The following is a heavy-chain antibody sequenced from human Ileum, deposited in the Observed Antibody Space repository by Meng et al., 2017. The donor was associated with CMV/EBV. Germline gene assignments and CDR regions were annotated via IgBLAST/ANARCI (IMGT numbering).Heavy chain of an antibody. Sequence: GESLKISCAASGFTFSSYGMHWVRQAPGKGLEWVAFIRYDGSNKYYADSVKGRFTISRDNSKNTLYLQMNSLRAEDTAVYYCARPKGVPAANDAFDIWGQGTMVTVSS. CDR2: IRYDGSNK. V-gene: IGHV3-30*02. D-gene: IGHD2-2*01. CDR1: GFTFSSYG. CDR3: ARPKGVPAANDAFDI. J-gene: IGHJ3*02.